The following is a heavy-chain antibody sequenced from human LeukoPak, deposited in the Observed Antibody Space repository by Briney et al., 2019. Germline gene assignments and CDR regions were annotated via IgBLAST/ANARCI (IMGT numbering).Heavy chain of an antibody. D-gene: IGHD3-3*01. Sequence: SVKVSCKAPGGTFSNYAISWVRQAPGQGLEWMGGIIPLFGSAKYAQKFQGRVTITADESTSTAYMELSSLRSEDTAVYYCARVTPLFGALTDAFDIWGQGTMVTVSS. J-gene: IGHJ3*02. CDR2: IIPLFGSA. CDR1: GGTFSNYA. CDR3: ARVTPLFGALTDAFDI. V-gene: IGHV1-69*13.